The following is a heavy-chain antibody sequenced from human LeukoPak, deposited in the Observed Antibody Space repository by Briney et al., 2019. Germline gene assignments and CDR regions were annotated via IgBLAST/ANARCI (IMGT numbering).Heavy chain of an antibody. CDR2: ISGGATRT. V-gene: IGHV3-23*01. CDR1: GFAFTNYA. Sequence: PGGSLRLSCAASGFAFTNYAMAWVRQAPGKGLEWVSGISGGATRTYYADSVRGRFTIFRDNSKNTLYLQMNSLRAEDTAVYYCAKDRRITFGGVIVPNFDYWGQGTLVTVSS. J-gene: IGHJ4*02. D-gene: IGHD3-16*02. CDR3: AKDRRITFGGVIVPNFDY.